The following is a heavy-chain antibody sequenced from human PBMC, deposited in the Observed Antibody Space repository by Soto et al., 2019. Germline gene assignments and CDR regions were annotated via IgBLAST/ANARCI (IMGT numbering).Heavy chain of an antibody. CDR1: GYTFTSYG. CDR2: INAANGDT. D-gene: IGHD6-19*01. CDR3: ATSHSSGWPTAHFYFDY. J-gene: IGHJ4*02. V-gene: IGHV1-3*01. Sequence: GASVKVSCKASGYTFTSYGIHWVRQAPGQRLEWMGWINAANGDTKYSPKFQGRVTITRDTSASTAYMELSSLRSEDTAVYYCATSHSSGWPTAHFYFDYWGQGTLVTVSS.